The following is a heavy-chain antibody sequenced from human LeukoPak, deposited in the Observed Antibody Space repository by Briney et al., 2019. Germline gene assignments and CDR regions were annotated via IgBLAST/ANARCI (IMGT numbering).Heavy chain of an antibody. V-gene: IGHV3-7*01. D-gene: IGHD6-6*01. Sequence: GGSLRLSCAASGFMFSSSWMTWVRQAPGKGLEWVANIKKDGSVKHYVDSVKGRFTISRDNAKNSLYLQMDSLRAEDTAVYFCARAVGRDSSLTWRGYYYYYMDVWGKGTTVTVSS. J-gene: IGHJ6*03. CDR1: GFMFSSSW. CDR2: IKKDGSVK. CDR3: ARAVGRDSSLTWRGYYYYYMDV.